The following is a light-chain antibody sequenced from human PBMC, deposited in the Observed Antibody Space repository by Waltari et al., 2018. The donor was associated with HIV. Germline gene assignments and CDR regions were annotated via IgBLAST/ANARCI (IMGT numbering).Light chain of an antibody. V-gene: IGKV1-39*01. J-gene: IGKJ2*02. CDR2: GAS. Sequence: DIQVTQSPSSLSASVRDSVTIACRTSQSISNYLNWYQQKPGKAPNLLIYGASTLQNGVPSRFSGSGSGTDFTLTISSLQPEDFATYYCQQSYSTPLWTFGQGTKLEIK. CDR3: QQSYSTPLWT. CDR1: QSISNY.